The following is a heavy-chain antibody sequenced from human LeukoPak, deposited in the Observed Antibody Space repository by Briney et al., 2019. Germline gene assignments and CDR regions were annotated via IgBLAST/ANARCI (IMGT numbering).Heavy chain of an antibody. D-gene: IGHD3-22*01. CDR1: GFTFSSYW. CDR2: IKQDGSEK. Sequence: PGGSLRLSCAASGFTFSSYWMSWVRPAPGKGLEWVANIKQDGSEKYYVDSVKGRFTISRDNAKNSLYLQMNSLRAEDTAVYYCARRSYYDSSGYYSFDYWGQGTLVTVSS. CDR3: ARRSYYDSSGYYSFDY. V-gene: IGHV3-7*01. J-gene: IGHJ4*02.